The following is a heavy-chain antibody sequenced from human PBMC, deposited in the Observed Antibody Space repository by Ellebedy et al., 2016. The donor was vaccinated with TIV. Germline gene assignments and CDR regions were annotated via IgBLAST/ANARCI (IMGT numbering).Heavy chain of an antibody. CDR3: ATREWQDPMDV. J-gene: IGHJ6*02. Sequence: ASVKVSCXASGHIFTTYGIHWVRQAPGQRPEWTGWINTGNGNTKYSQKFQGRITITRDTSATAAYMELSGLMSEDTAVYYCATREWQDPMDVWGQGTTVTVSS. CDR2: INTGNGNT. CDR1: GHIFTTYG. V-gene: IGHV1-3*04. D-gene: IGHD3-3*01.